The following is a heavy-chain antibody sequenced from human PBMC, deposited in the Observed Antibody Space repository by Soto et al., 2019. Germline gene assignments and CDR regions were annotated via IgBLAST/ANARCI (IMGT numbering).Heavy chain of an antibody. Sequence: EVQLVESGEGLVQPGGSLRLSCAASGFTFSSYNIHWIRQAPGKGLEFVSAISRSGDRTYYADSVKGRFTITRDNSKNTVWLHMCTLRAEDLAVYYCARSRCSSGQCYYFDYWGRGALVSVSP. V-gene: IGHV3-64*02. J-gene: IGHJ4*02. CDR1: GFTFSSYN. CDR3: ARSRCSSGQCYYFDY. D-gene: IGHD2-15*01. CDR2: ISRSGDRT.